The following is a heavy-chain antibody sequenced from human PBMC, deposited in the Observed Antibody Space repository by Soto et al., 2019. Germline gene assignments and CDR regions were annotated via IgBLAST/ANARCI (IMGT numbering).Heavy chain of an antibody. CDR1: GGSISSGGYY. Sequence: QVQLQESGPGLVKPSQTLSLTCTVSGGSISSGGYYWTWIRQHPGKGLEWIGYIYSSGGTYYNPSLKSRVIISVDTSKKQFSLKLRSVTAADTAIYYCARGGGHDYSDYGYDYWGQGTLVTVSS. CDR2: IYSSGGT. D-gene: IGHD4-17*01. CDR3: ARGGGHDYSDYGYDY. J-gene: IGHJ4*02. V-gene: IGHV4-31*03.